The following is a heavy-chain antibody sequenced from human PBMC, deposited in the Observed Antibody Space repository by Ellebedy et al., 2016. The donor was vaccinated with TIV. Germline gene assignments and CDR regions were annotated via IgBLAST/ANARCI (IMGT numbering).Heavy chain of an antibody. Sequence: GGSLRLXCAASGFTFSSYWMSWVRQAPGKGLEWVANIKQDGSEKYYVDSVKGRFTISRDNAKKSLYLQMNSLRAEDTAVYYCARDCSGGSCYSVYDYWGQGTLVTVSS. D-gene: IGHD2-15*01. V-gene: IGHV3-7*01. CDR3: ARDCSGGSCYSVYDY. CDR2: IKQDGSEK. CDR1: GFTFSSYW. J-gene: IGHJ4*02.